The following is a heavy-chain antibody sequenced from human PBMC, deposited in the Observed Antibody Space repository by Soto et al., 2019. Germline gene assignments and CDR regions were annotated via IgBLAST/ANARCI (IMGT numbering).Heavy chain of an antibody. CDR1: GYTFTTYD. D-gene: IGHD1-1*01. J-gene: IGHJ6*02. CDR3: ARGVDAGVDV. CDR2: MSPNSGAT. Sequence: QVQLVQSGAEVTKPGASVKVSCKASGYTFTTYDINCVRQATGQGLEWLGWMSPNSGATGYAQKFQGRVTMTRDTSIITAYMELSNLRSEDTAMYFCARGVDAGVDVWGQGTTVTVS. V-gene: IGHV1-8*01.